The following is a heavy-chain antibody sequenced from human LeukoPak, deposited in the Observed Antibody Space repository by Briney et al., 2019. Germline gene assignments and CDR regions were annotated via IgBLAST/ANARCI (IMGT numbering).Heavy chain of an antibody. Sequence: SETLSLTCAVYGGSFSGYYWSCIRQPPGNGLDLIGDINHSGSTNSNPSLKSRVTISVDTSKNQFSLKLSSVTAADTAVYYCASSSPPRSSSWYFPFKYWGQGTLVTVSS. CDR2: INHSGST. D-gene: IGHD6-13*01. V-gene: IGHV4-34*01. CDR1: GGSFSGYY. J-gene: IGHJ4*02. CDR3: ASSSPPRSSSWYFPFKY.